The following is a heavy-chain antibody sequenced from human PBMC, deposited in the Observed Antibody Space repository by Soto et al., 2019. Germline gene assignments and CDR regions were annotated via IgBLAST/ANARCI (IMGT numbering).Heavy chain of an antibody. CDR1: GFTFSSYA. CDR3: AKDLPAVAGTLDDRSAFDI. D-gene: IGHD6-19*01. V-gene: IGHV3-23*01. Sequence: GGSLRLSCAASGFTFSSYAMSWVRQAPGKGLEWVLAISGSGGSTYYADSVKGRFTISRDNSKNTLYLQMNSLRAEDTAVYYCAKDLPAVAGTLDDRSAFDIWGQGTMVTVSS. J-gene: IGHJ3*02. CDR2: ISGSGGST.